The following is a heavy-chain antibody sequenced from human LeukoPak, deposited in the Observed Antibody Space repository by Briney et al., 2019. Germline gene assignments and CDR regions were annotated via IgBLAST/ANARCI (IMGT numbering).Heavy chain of an antibody. V-gene: IGHV3-23*01. D-gene: IGHD3-16*01. CDR1: GFTFSSYE. J-gene: IGHJ4*02. CDR3: AKDRIMITFGGPNA. CDR2: ISGSGGST. Sequence: QPGGSLRLSCAASGFTFSSYEMNWVRQAPGKGLEWVSAISGSGGSTYYADSVKGRFTISRDNSKNTLYLQMNSLRAEDTAIYYCAKDRIMITFGGPNARGQGTLVTVSS.